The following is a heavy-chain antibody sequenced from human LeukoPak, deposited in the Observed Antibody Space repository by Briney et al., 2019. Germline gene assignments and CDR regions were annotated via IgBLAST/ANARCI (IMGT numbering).Heavy chain of an antibody. CDR1: GYTFTSYG. V-gene: IGHV1-18*01. CDR2: ISAYNGNT. CDR3: ARDSGTTGEVTFDP. D-gene: IGHD3-10*01. J-gene: IGHJ5*02. Sequence: ASVKVSCKASGYTFTSYGISWVRQAPGQGLEWMGWISAYNGNTNYAQKLQGRVTMTTDTSTSTAYMELRSLRSDDTAVYYCARDSGTTGEVTFDPWGQGTLVTVSS.